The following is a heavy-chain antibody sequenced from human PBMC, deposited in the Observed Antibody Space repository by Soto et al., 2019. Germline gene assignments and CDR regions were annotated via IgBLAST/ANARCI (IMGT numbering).Heavy chain of an antibody. Sequence: QVQLQESGPGLVKPSQTLSLTCTVSGGSISSGGYYWSWIRQHPGKGLEWIGYIYYSGSTYYNPSLKSRVTISVDTSKDQFSLKLSSVNAADTAGDYCANVTKYSGYELWGQVTLVTVSS. D-gene: IGHD5-12*01. V-gene: IGHV4-31*03. J-gene: IGHJ4*02. CDR1: GGSISSGGYY. CDR2: IYYSGST. CDR3: ANVTKYSGYEL.